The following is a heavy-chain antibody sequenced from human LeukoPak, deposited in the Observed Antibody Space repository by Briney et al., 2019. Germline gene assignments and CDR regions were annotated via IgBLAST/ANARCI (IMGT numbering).Heavy chain of an antibody. CDR2: ISGSGGST. CDR1: GFTVSSNY. J-gene: IGHJ4*02. Sequence: GGSLRLSCAASGFTVSSNYMSWVRQAPGKGLEWVSAISGSGGSTYYADSVKGRLTISRDNSKNTVYLQVNSLRAEDTALYHCAKASSLFTLRLGELRGPFDNWGQGTLVTVSS. V-gene: IGHV3-23*01. CDR3: AKASSLFTLRLGELRGPFDN. D-gene: IGHD3-16*01.